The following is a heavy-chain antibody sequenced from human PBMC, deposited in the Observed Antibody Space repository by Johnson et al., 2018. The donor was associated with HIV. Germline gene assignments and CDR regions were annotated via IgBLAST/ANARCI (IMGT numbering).Heavy chain of an antibody. CDR3: ASPYYYASGTYYNEKPMDAFDI. J-gene: IGHJ3*02. V-gene: IGHV3-30-3*01. Sequence: VQLVESGGVVVQPGGSLRLSCAASGFTFSAYAIHWVRQAPGKGLEWVAVISYDGSNKFYADSVKGRFTISRDNSNNTLYLQMNSLRAEDTALYYCASPYYYASGTYYNEKPMDAFDIWGQGTMVTVSS. D-gene: IGHD3-10*01. CDR1: GFTFSAYA. CDR2: ISYDGSNK.